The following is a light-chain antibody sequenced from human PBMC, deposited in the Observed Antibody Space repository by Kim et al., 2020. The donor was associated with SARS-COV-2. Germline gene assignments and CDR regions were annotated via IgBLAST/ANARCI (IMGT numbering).Light chain of an antibody. CDR3: SSYGGSHNFV. CDR2: EVS. V-gene: IGLV2-8*01. Sequence: GQSVPPSCTGTSSDVGAYNNVSWFQQYPGKAPKLIIYEVSKRPSGVPDRFSGSKSGNTASLTVSGLQAEDEADYHCSSYGGSHNFVFGGGTQLTVL. CDR1: SSDVGAYNN. J-gene: IGLJ2*01.